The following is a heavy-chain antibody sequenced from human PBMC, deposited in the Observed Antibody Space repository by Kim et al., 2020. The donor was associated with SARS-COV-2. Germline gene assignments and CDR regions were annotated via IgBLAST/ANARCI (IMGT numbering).Heavy chain of an antibody. V-gene: IGHV3-74*01. Sequence: GGSLSLSCAASGFTFNDYWINWVRQAPGKGLVWVSRISSDGSSTNYADSVKGRFTMSRDNAENTVYLQMNSLRAEDTAVYYCARGFFRNGFDVWGQGTTVTVSS. CDR2: ISSDGSST. D-gene: IGHD3-3*01. CDR1: GFTFNDYW. CDR3: ARGFFRNGFDV. J-gene: IGHJ6*02.